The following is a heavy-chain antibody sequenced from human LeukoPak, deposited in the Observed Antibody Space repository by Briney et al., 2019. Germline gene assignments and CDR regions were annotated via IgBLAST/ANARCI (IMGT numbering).Heavy chain of an antibody. CDR1: GYTFTDYY. D-gene: IGHD1-26*01. CDR3: ARDMDSGPDFFDY. V-gene: IGHV1-2*02. J-gene: IGHJ4*02. Sequence: ASVKVSCKASGYTFTDYYMHWVRQAPGQGLEWMGWINPYSGGTDHAQKFQGRVTMTRDTSISTAYMELSRLRSDDTAVYYCARDMDSGPDFFDYWGLGTLVTVSS. CDR2: INPYSGGT.